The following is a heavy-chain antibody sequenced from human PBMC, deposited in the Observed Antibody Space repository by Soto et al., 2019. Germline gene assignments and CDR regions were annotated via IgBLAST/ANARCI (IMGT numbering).Heavy chain of an antibody. CDR1: GFTFSSYW. Sequence: GGSLRLSCAASGFTFSSYWMSWVRQAPGKGLEWVANIKQDGSEKYYVDSVKGRFTISRDNAKNSLYLQMNSLRAEDTAVYYCARDNTDLASVQYYYYYMDVWGKGTTVTVSS. CDR2: IKQDGSEK. D-gene: IGHD5-18*01. CDR3: ARDNTDLASVQYYYYYMDV. J-gene: IGHJ6*03. V-gene: IGHV3-7*01.